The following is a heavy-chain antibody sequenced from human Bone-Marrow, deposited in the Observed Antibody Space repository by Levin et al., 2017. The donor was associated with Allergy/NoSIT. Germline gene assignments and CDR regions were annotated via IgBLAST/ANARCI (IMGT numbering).Heavy chain of an antibody. CDR2: ISSSGGGT. J-gene: IGHJ5*01. V-gene: IGHV3-23*01. Sequence: GGSLRLSCVTSGFTFNTYAMTWVRQAPGKGLEWVSLISSSGGGTYYAESVKGRFTISRDNSKDTLYLEMNSLRAEDSAKYYCAKTFQPWLKDPNWFDSWGQGTLVTVSS. CDR3: AKTFQPWLKDPNWFDS. CDR1: GFTFNTYA. D-gene: IGHD2/OR15-2a*01.